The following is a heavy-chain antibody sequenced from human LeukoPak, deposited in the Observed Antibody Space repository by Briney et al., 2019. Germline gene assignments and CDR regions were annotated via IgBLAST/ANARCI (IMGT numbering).Heavy chain of an antibody. CDR2: IYYSGST. V-gene: IGHV4-39*01. Sequence: SETLSLTCTVSGGSISSSSYYWGWIRQPPGKGLEWIGSIYYSGSTYYKSSLKSPVTISVDTSNNQFSLKLTSVTAADTAVYYCAAQKPTQQDAFDIWGQGTMVTVSS. D-gene: IGHD1-1*01. J-gene: IGHJ3*02. CDR1: GGSISSSSYY. CDR3: AAQKPTQQDAFDI.